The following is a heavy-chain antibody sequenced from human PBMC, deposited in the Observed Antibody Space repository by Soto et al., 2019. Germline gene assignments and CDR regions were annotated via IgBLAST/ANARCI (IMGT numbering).Heavy chain of an antibody. CDR3: AKMVDSFDF. Sequence: QVQLVESGGGVVQPGRSLRLSCAASGFTFSNYGMHWVRQAPGKGLEWVAVISYDGSNKYYADSVKGRFTVSRDNSKNTLYLRINSLRTEDTAVYYCAKMVDSFDFWGQGTLVTVSS. CDR2: ISYDGSNK. CDR1: GFTFSNYG. D-gene: IGHD2-8*01. V-gene: IGHV3-30*18. J-gene: IGHJ4*02.